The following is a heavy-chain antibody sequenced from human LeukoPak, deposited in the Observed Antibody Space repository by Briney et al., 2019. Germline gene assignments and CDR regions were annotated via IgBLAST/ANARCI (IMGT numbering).Heavy chain of an antibody. J-gene: IGHJ6*03. V-gene: IGHV1-69*13. Sequence: GASVTLSCNASGGTFSSYAISWVRQAPGQGLEWMGGIIPIFGTANYAQKFQGRVTITADESTSTAYMELSSLRSEDTAVYYCAIYSRYDYYYYYMDVWGKGTTVTVSS. CDR2: IIPIFGTA. D-gene: IGHD6-13*01. CDR1: GGTFSSYA. CDR3: AIYSRYDYYYYYMDV.